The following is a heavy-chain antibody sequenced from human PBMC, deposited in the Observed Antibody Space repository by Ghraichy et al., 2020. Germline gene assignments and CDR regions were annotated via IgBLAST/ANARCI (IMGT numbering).Heavy chain of an antibody. D-gene: IGHD3-10*01. CDR3: AAYYFASGSHYRFVDY. V-gene: IGHV3-23*01. Sequence: GGSLRLSCAASGFTFSSYAMSWVRQAPGKGLEWVSGLGGGGDTYYADSVKGRFTISRDNSKNTLYLKMNSLRAEDTAVYYCAAYYFASGSHYRFVDYWGQGTLVTVSS. CDR1: GFTFSSYA. J-gene: IGHJ4*02. CDR2: LGGGGDT.